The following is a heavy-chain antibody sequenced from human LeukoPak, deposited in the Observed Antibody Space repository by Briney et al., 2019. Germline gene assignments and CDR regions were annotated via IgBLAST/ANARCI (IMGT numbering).Heavy chain of an antibody. D-gene: IGHD4-4*01. CDR2: IYTSGST. CDR1: GGTISSYY. Sequence: SETLSLTCTVSGGTISSYYWSWIRQPAGKGLEWIRRIYTSGSTNYNPSLKSRVTMSVDTSKNQFSLKLSSVTAADTAVYYCARDGDSNPYFDYWGQGTLVTVSS. V-gene: IGHV4-4*07. J-gene: IGHJ4*02. CDR3: ARDGDSNPYFDY.